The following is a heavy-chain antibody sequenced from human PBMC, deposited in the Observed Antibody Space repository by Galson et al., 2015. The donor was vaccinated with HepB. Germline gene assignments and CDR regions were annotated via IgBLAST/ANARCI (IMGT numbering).Heavy chain of an antibody. CDR3: ARGGRPDL. Sequence: SLRLSCAGSGFTLSGYEMNWVRQTPTKGLEWVSYISGSGDTMYYADSVKGRFSISRDNAKDSLFLQMNSLRDEDTALYYCARGGRPDLWGQGTLVTVSS. V-gene: IGHV3-48*03. CDR2: ISGSGDTM. J-gene: IGHJ5*02. CDR1: GFTLSGYE.